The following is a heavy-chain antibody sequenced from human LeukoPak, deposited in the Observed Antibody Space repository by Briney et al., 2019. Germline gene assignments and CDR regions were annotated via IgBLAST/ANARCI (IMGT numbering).Heavy chain of an antibody. CDR1: GLTFSSYG. CDR3: ARDQMGTIRFFDY. V-gene: IGHV3-33*01. CDR2: IWYDGSNK. Sequence: GSLRLSCAASGLTFSSYGMHWVRQAPGKGLEWVAVIWYDGSNKYYAGSVKGRFTISRDNSKNTLYLQMNSLRAEDTAVYYCARDQMGTIRFFDYWGQGTLVTVSS. J-gene: IGHJ4*02. D-gene: IGHD5-24*01.